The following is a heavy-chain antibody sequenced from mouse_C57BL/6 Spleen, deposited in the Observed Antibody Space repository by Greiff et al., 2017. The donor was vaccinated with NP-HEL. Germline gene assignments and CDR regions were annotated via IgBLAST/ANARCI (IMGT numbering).Heavy chain of an antibody. Sequence: EVKLMESGGGLVKPGGSLKLSCAASGFTFSDYGFHWVRQAPEKGLEWVAYISSGSSSIYYADTVKGRFTISRDNAKNTLFLQMTSLRSEDTAMYYCAREGLRRGAWFAYWGQGTLVTVSA. CDR1: GFTFSDYG. V-gene: IGHV5-17*01. J-gene: IGHJ3*01. CDR3: AREGLRRGAWFAY. D-gene: IGHD2-4*01. CDR2: ISSGSSSI.